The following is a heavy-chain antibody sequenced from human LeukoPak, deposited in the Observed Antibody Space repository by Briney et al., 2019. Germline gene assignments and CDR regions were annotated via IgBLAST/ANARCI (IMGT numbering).Heavy chain of an antibody. CDR3: ARDTYNYGSSAYYFDY. J-gene: IGHJ4*02. Sequence: PSETLSLTCTVSGGSISSGSYYWSWIRQPAGKGLEWIGRIYTNSGNTNYNPSLKSRVTISVDTSKNQFSLKLSSVTAADTAVYYCARDTYNYGSSAYYFDYWGQGTLVTVSS. CDR2: IYTNSGNT. CDR1: GGSISSGSYY. D-gene: IGHD3-10*01. V-gene: IGHV4-61*02.